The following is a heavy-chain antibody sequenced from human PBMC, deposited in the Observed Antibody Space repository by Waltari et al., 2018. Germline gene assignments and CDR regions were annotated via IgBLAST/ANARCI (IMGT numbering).Heavy chain of an antibody. CDR3: ATSPSFCGGDCYPEY. Sequence: QVKLVQAGAEVEKRGASVKVSCKVSGDSRTELSVTWVRQTPGKGLEWMGSFDSEDGETIFAQKFQGRVTVTEDISTDTSYMELSSLRSEDTAVYYCATSPSFCGGDCYPEYWGQGTLVTVSS. CDR1: GDSRTELS. CDR2: FDSEDGET. J-gene: IGHJ4*02. D-gene: IGHD2-21*01. V-gene: IGHV1-24*01.